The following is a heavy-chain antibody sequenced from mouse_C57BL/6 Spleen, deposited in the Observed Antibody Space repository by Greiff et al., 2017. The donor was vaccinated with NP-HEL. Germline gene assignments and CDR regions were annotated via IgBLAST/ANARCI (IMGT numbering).Heavy chain of an antibody. V-gene: IGHV5-6*02. D-gene: IGHD1-1*01. CDR1: GFTFSSYG. J-gene: IGHJ4*01. CDR3: ARQGTTVGRAMDY. Sequence: DVKLVESGGDLVKPGGSLKLSCAASGFTFSSYGMSWVRQTPDKRLEWVATISSGGSYTYYPDSVKGRFTISRDNAKNTLYLQMSSLKSEDTAMYYCARQGTTVGRAMDYWGQGTSVTVSS. CDR2: ISSGGSYT.